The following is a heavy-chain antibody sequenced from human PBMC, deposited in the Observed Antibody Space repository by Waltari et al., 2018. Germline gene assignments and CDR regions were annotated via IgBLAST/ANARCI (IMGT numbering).Heavy chain of an antibody. D-gene: IGHD5-12*01. Sequence: EVQLVESGGGLVKPGGSMRLACATSGFTFSTYIMNWVRQAPGKGLEWVSSISSSSSNRYYADSVKGRFTISRDNAKNSMYMQLNSLRVEDTAIYYCARGVSITETPWFAYWGQGTLVTVSS. CDR2: ISSSSSNR. CDR3: ARGVSITETPWFAY. J-gene: IGHJ4*02. V-gene: IGHV3-21*02. CDR1: GFTFSTYI.